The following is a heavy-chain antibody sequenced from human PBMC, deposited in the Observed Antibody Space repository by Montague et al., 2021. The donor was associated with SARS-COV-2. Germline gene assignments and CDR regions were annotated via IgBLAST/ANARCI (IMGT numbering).Heavy chain of an antibody. CDR3: ARHLNYRDYGADDN. V-gene: IGHV4-39*01. CDR2: IYYSWGT. J-gene: IGHJ4*02. D-gene: IGHD4-17*01. CDR1: GGSISSICYF. Sequence: SETLSLTCSVSGGSISSICYFWVWIRQPPGKGLEWIGSIYYSWGTYSNSSLKSRVTISVDTSKNQFSLKLISVTAADTSVYYCARHLNYRDYGADDNWGQGTLVTVSS.